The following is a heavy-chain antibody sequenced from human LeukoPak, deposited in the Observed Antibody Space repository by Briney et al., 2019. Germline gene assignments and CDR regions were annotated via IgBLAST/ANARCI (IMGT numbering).Heavy chain of an antibody. Sequence: GGSLRLSCAASGFTFSSYGMHWVRQAPGKGLEWVAVIWYDGSNKYYADSVKGRFTISRDNSKNTLYLQMNSLRAEDTAVYYCARAMTTVTTPGGFDYWGQVTLVTVSS. J-gene: IGHJ4*02. CDR2: IWYDGSNK. D-gene: IGHD4-17*01. CDR1: GFTFSSYG. V-gene: IGHV3-33*01. CDR3: ARAMTTVTTPGGFDY.